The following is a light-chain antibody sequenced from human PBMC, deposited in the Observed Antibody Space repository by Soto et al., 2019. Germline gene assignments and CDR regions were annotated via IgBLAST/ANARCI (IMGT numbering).Light chain of an antibody. CDR1: QSVSGSF. CDR2: GAS. CDR3: QQYGGSSWT. J-gene: IGKJ1*01. V-gene: IGKV3-20*01. Sequence: ELVLTQSPGTLSLSPGEGVTLSCRASQSVSGSFLAWYQQKPGQAPRLLISGASTRATGIPDRFSGSGSGTDFTLTITRLEPEDFAVYYCQQYGGSSWTFGQGTKVDIK.